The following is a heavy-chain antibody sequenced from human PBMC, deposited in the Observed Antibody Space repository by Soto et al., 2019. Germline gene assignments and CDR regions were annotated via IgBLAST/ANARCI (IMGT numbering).Heavy chain of an antibody. J-gene: IGHJ4*02. V-gene: IGHV4-31*03. Sequence: QVQLQESGPGLVKPSQTLSLTCTVSGGSISSGGYYWSWIRQHPGKGLEWIGYIYYSGSTYYNPSLKSRVTISVDTSKNQFSLKLSSVTAADTAVYYCARDKAAAGTPAPDYWGQGTLVTVSS. CDR1: GGSISSGGYY. CDR3: ARDKAAAGTPAPDY. CDR2: IYYSGST. D-gene: IGHD6-13*01.